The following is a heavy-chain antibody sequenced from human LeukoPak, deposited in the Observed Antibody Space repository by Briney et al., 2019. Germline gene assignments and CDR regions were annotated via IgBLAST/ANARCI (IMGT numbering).Heavy chain of an antibody. CDR2: ISASGGST. J-gene: IGHJ4*02. Sequence: GGSLRLSCAASGFTFSSYAMSWVRQAPGKGLEWVSTISASGGSTYYFVKGRFTISRDNSKNTLYLQMNSLRAEDTAVYYCAKGYCSSTNCKESFFDYWGQGTLVTVSS. CDR3: AKGYCSSTNCKESFFDY. CDR1: GFTFSSYA. V-gene: IGHV3-23*01. D-gene: IGHD2-2*01.